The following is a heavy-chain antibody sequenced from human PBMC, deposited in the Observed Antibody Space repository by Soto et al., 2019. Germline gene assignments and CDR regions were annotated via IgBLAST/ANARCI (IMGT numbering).Heavy chain of an antibody. CDR1: GGSISSGDYY. CDR2: IYYSGST. CDR3: ARGVIAARVHTNWFDP. V-gene: IGHV4-30-4*01. D-gene: IGHD6-6*01. Sequence: SETLSLTCTVSGGSISSGDYYWSWIRQPPGKGLEWIGYIYYSGSTYYNPSLKRRVTISVDTSKNQFSLKLSSVTAADTAVYYCARGVIAARVHTNWFDPWGQGTLVTVSS. J-gene: IGHJ5*02.